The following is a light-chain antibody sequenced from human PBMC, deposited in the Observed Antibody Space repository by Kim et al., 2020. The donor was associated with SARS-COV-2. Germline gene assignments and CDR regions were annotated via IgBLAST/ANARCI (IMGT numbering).Light chain of an antibody. Sequence: DIQMTQSPSTLSASVGDRVTITCRASQSISSWLAWYQQKPGKATKLLIYKASSLESGVPSRFSGSGSGTEFTLTFSSLQPDDFATYYCQQYNSYSFSFGQGTKLEI. CDR2: KAS. CDR3: QQYNSYSFS. J-gene: IGKJ2*03. V-gene: IGKV1-5*03. CDR1: QSISSW.